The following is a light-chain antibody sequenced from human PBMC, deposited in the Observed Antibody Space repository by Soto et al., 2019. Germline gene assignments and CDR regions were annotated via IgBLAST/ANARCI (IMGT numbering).Light chain of an antibody. V-gene: IGKV1-39*01. CDR1: QSISSY. J-gene: IGKJ1*01. Sequence: DIQMTQSPSSLSASVGDRVTITCRASQSISSYLNWYQQKPGKAPKLLIYAASSLQSGVPSRFNGSGSGTDFTLTISRRQPEDFATYYCQQSYSTLWTFGKGTKVESK. CDR2: AAS. CDR3: QQSYSTLWT.